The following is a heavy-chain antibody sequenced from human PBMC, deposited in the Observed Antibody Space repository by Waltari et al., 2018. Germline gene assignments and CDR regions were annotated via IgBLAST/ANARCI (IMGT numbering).Heavy chain of an antibody. CDR3: AKEFGASGSSYQSYFDC. Sequence: QVQLVESGGGVVQPGRSLRLPCPTSGFPFREHGIHWVRQAPGKGLEWMTVISHDGTIQHYADSVKGRFTISRDNSENTLYLQMTSLRAEDTAVYYCAKEFGASGSSYQSYFDCWGQGTLVTVSS. D-gene: IGHD3-10*01. CDR1: GFPFREHG. V-gene: IGHV3-30*18. CDR2: ISHDGTIQ. J-gene: IGHJ4*02.